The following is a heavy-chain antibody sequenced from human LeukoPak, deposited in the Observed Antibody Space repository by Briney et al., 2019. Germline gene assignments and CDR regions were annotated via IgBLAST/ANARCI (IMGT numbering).Heavy chain of an antibody. Sequence: GGSLRLSRAASGLTFSTYAMRWVRQAPGKGLEWVSGISGRGGSTYYADSVKGRFTISRDNSENTLYLQMNSLRAEDTALYYCAKGGRGFGELLLDYWGQGTLGTGSS. V-gene: IGHV3-23*01. D-gene: IGHD3-10*01. CDR3: AKGGRGFGELLLDY. CDR1: GLTFSTYA. CDR2: ISGRGGST. J-gene: IGHJ4*02.